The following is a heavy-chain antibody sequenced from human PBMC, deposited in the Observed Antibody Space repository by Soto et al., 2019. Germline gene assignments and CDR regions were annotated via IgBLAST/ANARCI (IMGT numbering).Heavy chain of an antibody. CDR3: ARGTRGYNYGPYGPRLGHYFDY. V-gene: IGHV4-34*01. J-gene: IGHJ4*02. D-gene: IGHD5-18*01. CDR2: INHSGST. CDR1: GGSLNGYY. Sequence: PSETLSLTCGVYGGSLNGYYWSWIRQPPGKGLEWIGEINHSGSTNYNPPLKSRVTISVDTSKNQFSLSLSSVTAADTTVYYCARGTRGYNYGPYGPRLGHYFDYWGQGTLVTVSS.